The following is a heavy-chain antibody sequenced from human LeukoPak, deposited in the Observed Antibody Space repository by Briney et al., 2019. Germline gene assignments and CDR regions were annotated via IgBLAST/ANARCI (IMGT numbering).Heavy chain of an antibody. J-gene: IGHJ1*01. V-gene: IGHV1-69*01. CDR3: ARDSGSYSVQYFQH. CDR2: IIPIFGTA. D-gene: IGHD1-26*01. Sequence: SVKVSCKASGGTFSGYAISWVRQAPGQGLEWMGGIIPIFGTANYAQKFQGRVTITADESTSTAYMELSSLRSEDTAVYYCARDSGSYSVQYFQHWGQGTLVTVSS. CDR1: GGTFSGYA.